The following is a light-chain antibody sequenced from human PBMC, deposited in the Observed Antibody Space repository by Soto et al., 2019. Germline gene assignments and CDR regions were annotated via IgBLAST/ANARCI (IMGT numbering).Light chain of an antibody. J-gene: IGKJ5*01. Sequence: AIRMTQSPSSFSASTGDRVTITCRASQGISSYLAWYQQKPGKAPKLLIYAASTLQSGVPPRFSGSGSGTHFTLTISSLQPEDAATYYCQKYNTAPYTFGQGTRLEI. CDR3: QKYNTAPYT. V-gene: IGKV1-8*01. CDR2: AAS. CDR1: QGISSY.